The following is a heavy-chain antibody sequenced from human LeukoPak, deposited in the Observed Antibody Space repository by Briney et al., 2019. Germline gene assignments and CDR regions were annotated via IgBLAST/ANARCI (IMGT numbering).Heavy chain of an antibody. J-gene: IGHJ6*03. D-gene: IGHD3-22*01. V-gene: IGHV3-7*01. CDR1: GFTFSSYW. Sequence: GGSLRLSCAASGFTFSSYWMSWVRQAPGKGLEWVANIKQDGSEKYYVDSVKGRFTISRDNAKNSLYLQMNRLRDEDTDVYYCARVKSGDYYDSSGYYLHYYMDVWGKGTTVTVSS. CDR2: IKQDGSEK. CDR3: ARVKSGDYYDSSGYYLHYYMDV.